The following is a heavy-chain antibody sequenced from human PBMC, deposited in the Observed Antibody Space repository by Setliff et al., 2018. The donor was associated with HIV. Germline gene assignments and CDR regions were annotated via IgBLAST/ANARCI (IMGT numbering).Heavy chain of an antibody. CDR1: GGSISSSSYY. V-gene: IGHV4-39*01. Sequence: SETLSLTCTVSGGSISSSSYYWGWIRQPPGKGLEWIGSIYYSGSTYYNPSLKSRVTISVDTSKNQFSLKLSSVTAADTAVYYCARGFGSLDPWGKGTLVTVSS. CDR3: ARGFGSLDP. J-gene: IGHJ5*02. CDR2: IYYSGST. D-gene: IGHD1-26*01.